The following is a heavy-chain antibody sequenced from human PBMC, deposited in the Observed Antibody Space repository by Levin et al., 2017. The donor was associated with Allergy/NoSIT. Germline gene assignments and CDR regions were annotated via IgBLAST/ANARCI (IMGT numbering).Heavy chain of an antibody. V-gene: IGHV4-38-2*01. J-gene: IGHJ4*02. D-gene: IGHD2-2*02. Sequence: SSETLSLTCAVSGYSFSSGYYWGWVRQPPGKGLEWIGSIYHGGATYYTPSLKSRVTISIDTSNNQFSLKLRSVTAADTAVYYCARGVGTGKGGAAAIRIFGYWGQGTLVTVSS. CDR1: GYSFSSGYY. CDR2: IYHGGAT. CDR3: ARGVGTGKGGAAAIRIFGY.